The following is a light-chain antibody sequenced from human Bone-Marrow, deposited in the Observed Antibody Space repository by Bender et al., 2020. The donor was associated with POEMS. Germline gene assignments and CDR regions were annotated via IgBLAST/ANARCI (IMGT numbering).Light chain of an antibody. CDR1: NSNIGAGYH. J-gene: IGLJ2*01. CDR3: QSFDSGLGGSVV. Sequence: QSVLTQPPSVSGAPGQGVTIACTGNNSNIGAGYHVNWYQQSPGKGPRLLIYRDTNRPSGVPDRFSASKSGASASLAVTGLQADDEAHYFCQSFDSGLGGSVVFGGGTKLTVL. CDR2: RDT. V-gene: IGLV1-40*01.